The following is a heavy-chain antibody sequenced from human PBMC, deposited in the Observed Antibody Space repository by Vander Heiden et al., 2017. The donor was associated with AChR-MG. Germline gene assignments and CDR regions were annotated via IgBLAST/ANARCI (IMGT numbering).Heavy chain of an antibody. D-gene: IGHD2-21*01. Sequence: QVQLVESGGGMVQPGGSLRLSCIASGFRFRNYGMHWVRQTPGKGLEWVAFIRFENRTQLYADSVKGRFTVARDNSKNMVYLQMNSLRPEDTGIYYCAKDRPAEMAISSLHDWGQGTRVTVSS. CDR1: GFRFRNYG. CDR2: IRFENRTQ. J-gene: IGHJ4*02. V-gene: IGHV3-30*02. CDR3: AKDRPAEMAISSLHD.